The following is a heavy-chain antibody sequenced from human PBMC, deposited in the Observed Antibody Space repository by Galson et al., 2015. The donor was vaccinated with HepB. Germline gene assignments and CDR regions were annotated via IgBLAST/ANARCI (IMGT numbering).Heavy chain of an antibody. D-gene: IGHD6-13*01. CDR3: ARHSSWYIGASNWFDP. Sequence: SVKVSCKASGYTFTSYGISWVRQAPGQGLEWMGWISAYNGNTNYAQKLQGRVTMTTDTSTSTAYMELRSLRSDDTAVYYCARHSSWYIGASNWFDPWGQGTLVTVSS. V-gene: IGHV1-18*01. CDR1: GYTFTSYG. J-gene: IGHJ5*02. CDR2: ISAYNGNT.